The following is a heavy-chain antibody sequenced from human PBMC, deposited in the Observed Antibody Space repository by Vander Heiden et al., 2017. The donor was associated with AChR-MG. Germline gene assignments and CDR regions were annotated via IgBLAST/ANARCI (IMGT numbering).Heavy chain of an antibody. CDR3: ARSTRTYIDY. CDR1: GFTFSSSA. Sequence: QVHLVESRGEVVQPGRSLRLSCSTSGFTFSSSAIHRVRQARGKGLEWLGLISYNGNNRYVAESVKGRFSISRDNSKDTAYLQMKNLRSDDSGIYFGARSTRTYIDYWDQVTLVPVS. V-gene: IGHV3-30*03. J-gene: IGHJ4*02. D-gene: IGHD1-26*01. CDR2: ISYNGNNR.